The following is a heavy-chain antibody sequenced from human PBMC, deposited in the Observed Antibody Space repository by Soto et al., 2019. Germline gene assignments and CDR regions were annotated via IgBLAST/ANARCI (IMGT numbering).Heavy chain of an antibody. CDR3: AKPITAGGSNS. D-gene: IGHD3-10*01. J-gene: IGHJ5*02. Sequence: EARILESGGGLAQPGGSLKISCTASGFNFNIYAMSWVRQAPGKGLEWVSGISASATQTYYAESVNGRFAISRDNSKSTLYLQLDSLTPEDTARYYCAKPITAGGSNSWGPGTLVAVSS. CDR1: GFNFNIYA. CDR2: ISASATQT. V-gene: IGHV3-23*01.